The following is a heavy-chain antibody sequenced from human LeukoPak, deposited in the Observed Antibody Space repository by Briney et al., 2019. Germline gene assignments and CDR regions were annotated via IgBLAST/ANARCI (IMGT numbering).Heavy chain of an antibody. CDR2: IFYSGDT. V-gene: IGHV4-59*02. J-gene: IGHJ5*02. CDR3: ARVIRDTARPLDKSATGWFDP. Sequence: SETLSLTCSVAGASVNPYRWGWIRQPPGKVLEWIGYIFYSGDTKNNPSLKTRVLISLDASTNTFSLKLRSVTAADTAVYYGARVIRDTARPLDKSATGWFDPWGQGIQVTVSS. CDR1: GASVNPYR. D-gene: IGHD1-1*01.